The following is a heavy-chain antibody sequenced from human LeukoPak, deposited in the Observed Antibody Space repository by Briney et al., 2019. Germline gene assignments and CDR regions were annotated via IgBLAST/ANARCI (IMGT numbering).Heavy chain of an antibody. Sequence: GGSLRLSCAASGFTFSSYAMHWVRQAPGKGLEWVAVISYDGSNKYYADSVKGRFTISRDNSKNTLYLQMNSLRAEDAAVYYCARTQVGASPFDAFDIWGQGTMVTVSS. J-gene: IGHJ3*02. CDR2: ISYDGSNK. D-gene: IGHD1-26*01. CDR3: ARTQVGASPFDAFDI. CDR1: GFTFSSYA. V-gene: IGHV3-30*04.